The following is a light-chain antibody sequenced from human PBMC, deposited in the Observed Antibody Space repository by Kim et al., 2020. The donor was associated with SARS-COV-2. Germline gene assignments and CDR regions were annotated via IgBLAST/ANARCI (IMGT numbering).Light chain of an antibody. CDR3: QSYDSSLTGSRV. V-gene: IGLV1-40*01. CDR2: GNT. CDR1: SSNVGTGYD. J-gene: IGLJ3*02. Sequence: ATMSSTRSSSNVGTGYDVPWYQHLPGTAPKLLIYGNTTRPSGVPDRFSGSKSGTSASLAITGLQTEDEGTYFCQSYDSSLTGSRVFGGGTQLTVL.